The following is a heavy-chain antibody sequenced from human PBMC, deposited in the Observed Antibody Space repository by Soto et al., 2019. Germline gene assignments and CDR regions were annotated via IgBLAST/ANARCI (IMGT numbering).Heavy chain of an antibody. J-gene: IGHJ6*02. Sequence: QEQLVESGGGLVKPGGSLRLSCAASGFTFSNYYMTWIRQAPGKGLEWVSHISSSSTYTNYADSMRGRFTISRDNAKNSLYLQVSGLRPEDTAVFYCARVSGTYSTFYYYGMDVWGQGTTVTVSS. D-gene: IGHD1-26*01. V-gene: IGHV3-11*05. CDR1: GFTFSNYY. CDR3: ARVSGTYSTFYYYGMDV. CDR2: ISSSSTYT.